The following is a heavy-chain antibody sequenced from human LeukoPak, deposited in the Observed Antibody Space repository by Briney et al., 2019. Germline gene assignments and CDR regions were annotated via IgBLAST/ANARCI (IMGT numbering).Heavy chain of an antibody. Sequence: SETLSLTCAVYGGAFSGYYWSWIRQPPGKGLEWIGEINHSGSTNYNPSLKSRVTISVDTSKNQFSLKLSSVTAADTAVYYCARRGPARVLMVYAIRGYYDYWGQGTLVTVSS. CDR1: GGAFSGYY. D-gene: IGHD2-8*01. CDR3: ARRGPARVLMVYAIRGYYDY. V-gene: IGHV4-34*01. J-gene: IGHJ4*02. CDR2: INHSGST.